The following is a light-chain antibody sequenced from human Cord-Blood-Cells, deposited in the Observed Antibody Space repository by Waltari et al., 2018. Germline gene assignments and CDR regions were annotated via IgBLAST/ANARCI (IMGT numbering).Light chain of an antibody. J-gene: IGLJ2*01. CDR2: DVS. Sequence: SALTQPASVSGSPGQSITIPGTGTSSDAGGYNYVSCYQQHPGKAPKLMIYDVSNRPSGVSNRFSGSKAGNTASLTISGLQAEDEADYYCSSYTSSSTVVFGGGTKLTVL. CDR1: SSDAGGYNY. V-gene: IGLV2-14*01. CDR3: SSYTSSSTVV.